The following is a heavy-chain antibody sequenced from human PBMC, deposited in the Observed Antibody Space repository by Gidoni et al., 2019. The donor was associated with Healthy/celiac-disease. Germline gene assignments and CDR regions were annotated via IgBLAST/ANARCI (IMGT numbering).Heavy chain of an antibody. CDR1: GFTFSSYD. D-gene: IGHD6-6*01. V-gene: IGHV3-13*01. Sequence: EVQLVESGGGLVQPGGSLRLSCAAPGFTFSSYDMHWVRQATGKGLEWVSAIGTAGDTYYPGSVKGRFTISRENAKNSLYLQMNSLRAGDTAVYYCARVGSSSSPYYYYGMDVWGQGTTVTVSS. CDR2: IGTAGDT. CDR3: ARVGSSSSPYYYYGMDV. J-gene: IGHJ6*02.